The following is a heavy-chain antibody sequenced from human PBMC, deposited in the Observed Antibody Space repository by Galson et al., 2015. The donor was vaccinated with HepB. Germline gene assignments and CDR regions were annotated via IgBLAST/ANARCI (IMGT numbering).Heavy chain of an antibody. D-gene: IGHD7-27*01. CDR3: ATDNWGPAY. CDR2: IKSDGSIT. CDR1: GLTFSNYW. V-gene: IGHV3-74*03. Sequence: SLRLSCAASGLTFSNYWMHWVRQAPGKGLLWVSHIKSDGSITTYADSVKGRFTISRDNAKNTLYLQMNSLRVEDTAVYYCATDNWGPAYRGQGILVTVSS. J-gene: IGHJ4*02.